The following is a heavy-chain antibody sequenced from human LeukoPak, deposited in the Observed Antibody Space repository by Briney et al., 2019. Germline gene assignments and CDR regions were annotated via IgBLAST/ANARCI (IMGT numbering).Heavy chain of an antibody. Sequence: ASVEVSCKASGGTFSSYAIRWVRQAPGQGLEWMGGIIPIFGTANYAQKFQGRVTITADESTSTAYMELSSLRSEDTAVYYCARGLSSSWYKWYFDLWGRGTLVTVSS. CDR2: IIPIFGTA. D-gene: IGHD6-13*01. CDR1: GGTFSSYA. V-gene: IGHV1-69*13. CDR3: ARGLSSSWYKWYFDL. J-gene: IGHJ2*01.